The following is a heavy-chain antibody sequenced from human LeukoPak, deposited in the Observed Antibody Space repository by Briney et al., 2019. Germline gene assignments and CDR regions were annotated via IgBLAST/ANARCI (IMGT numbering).Heavy chain of an antibody. V-gene: IGHV3-9*03. CDR3: ARGTVTAHFDY. CDR2: ISWNSGSI. CDR1: GFTFDDYA. D-gene: IGHD4-11*01. J-gene: IGHJ4*02. Sequence: PGGSLRLSCAASGFTFDDYAMHWVRQAPGKGLEWVSGISWNSGSIGYADSVKGRFTISRDNSKNTLYLQMGSLRAEDMAVYYCARGTVTAHFDYWGQGTLVTVSS.